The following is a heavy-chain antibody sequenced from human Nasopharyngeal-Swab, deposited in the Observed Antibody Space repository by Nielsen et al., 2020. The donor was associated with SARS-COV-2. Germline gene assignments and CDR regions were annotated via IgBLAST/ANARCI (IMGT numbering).Heavy chain of an antibody. CDR2: ISAYNGST. J-gene: IGHJ6*02. CDR1: GYTFTSYG. Sequence: ASVKVSCKASGYTFTSYGISWVRQAPGQGLEWMGWISAYNGSTNYAQKLQGRVTMTTDTSTSTAYMELRSLRSDDTAVYYCARDSSFTISYGMDVWGQGTTVTVSS. D-gene: IGHD3-3*01. CDR3: ARDSSFTISYGMDV. V-gene: IGHV1-18*01.